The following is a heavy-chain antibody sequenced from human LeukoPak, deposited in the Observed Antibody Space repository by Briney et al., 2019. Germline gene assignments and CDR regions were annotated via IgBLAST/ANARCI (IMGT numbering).Heavy chain of an antibody. Sequence: PGGSLRLSCAASGFTFSSYGMHWVRQAPGKGLEWVAVKWYDGSKKYYADSVKGRFTISRDNSKNTLYLQMNSLRAEDTAVYYCAKPHYYDSGGSYIAGAFDIWGQGTMVTVSS. CDR2: KWYDGSKK. CDR1: GFTFSSYG. D-gene: IGHD3-22*01. V-gene: IGHV3-33*06. J-gene: IGHJ3*02. CDR3: AKPHYYDSGGSYIAGAFDI.